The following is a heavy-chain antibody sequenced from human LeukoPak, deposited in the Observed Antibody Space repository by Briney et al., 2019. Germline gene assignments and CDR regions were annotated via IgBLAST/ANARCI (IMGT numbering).Heavy chain of an antibody. D-gene: IGHD2-21*01. V-gene: IGHV3-30-3*01. CDR2: ISYDGSNK. CDR1: GFTFSSYA. Sequence: PGGSLRLSCAASGFTFSSYAMHWVRQAPGKGLEWVAVISYDGSNKYYADSVKGRFTISRDNSKNTLYLQMNSLRAEDTAVYYCASLGVVIAISGYWGQGALVTVSS. CDR3: ASLGVVIAISGY. J-gene: IGHJ4*02.